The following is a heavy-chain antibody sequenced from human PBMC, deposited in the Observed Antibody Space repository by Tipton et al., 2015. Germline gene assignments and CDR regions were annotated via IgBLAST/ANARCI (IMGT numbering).Heavy chain of an antibody. D-gene: IGHD7-27*01. J-gene: IGHJ4*02. CDR2: IYYSGST. V-gene: IGHV4-39*01. CDR3: ARLKLGIAPLFDY. CDR1: GGSIRSTSYY. Sequence: TLSLTCTVSGGSIRSTSYYWGWIRQPPGKGLEWIGIIYYSGSTYNNPSLKSRVTISVDTSKNQFSLKLSSVTAADTAVYYCARLKLGIAPLFDYWGQGTLVAVSS.